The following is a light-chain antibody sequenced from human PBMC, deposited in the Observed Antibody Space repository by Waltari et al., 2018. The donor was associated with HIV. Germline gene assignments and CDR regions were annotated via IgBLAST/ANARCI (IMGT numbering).Light chain of an antibody. CDR3: STWDASLNGWV. V-gene: IGLV1-44*01. J-gene: IGLJ3*02. CDR2: SNN. Sequence: QSVLTQPPSASGTPGQRVTISCSGSSSSIGNYTINWYRQLPGMAPKLLIYSNNQRPSGVPDRFSGSKSGTSASLAISGLQSEDEADYSCSTWDASLNGWVFGGGIKLTVL. CDR1: SSSIGNYT.